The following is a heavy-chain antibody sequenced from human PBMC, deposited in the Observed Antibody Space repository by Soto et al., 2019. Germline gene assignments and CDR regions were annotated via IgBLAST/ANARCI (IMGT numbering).Heavy chain of an antibody. J-gene: IGHJ6*02. D-gene: IGHD3-22*01. CDR1: GYTFTGYY. CDR2: INPNSGGT. Sequence: GASVKVSCKASGYTFTGYYMHWVRQAPGQGLEWMGWINPNSGGTNYAQKFQGWVTTTRDTSISTAYMELSRLRSDDTAVYYCARDYYYDSSGYQTYYYYGMDVWGQGTTVTVSS. CDR3: ARDYYYDSSGYQTYYYYGMDV. V-gene: IGHV1-2*04.